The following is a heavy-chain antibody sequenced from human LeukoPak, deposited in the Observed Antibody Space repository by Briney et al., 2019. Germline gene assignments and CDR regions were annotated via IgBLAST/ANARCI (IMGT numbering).Heavy chain of an antibody. V-gene: IGHV3-74*01. D-gene: IGHD3-10*01. J-gene: IGHJ3*02. Sequence: GGSLRLSCAASGFSFSTYWMHWVRQVPGKGPEWVSHITPDGSSTNYADSVKGRFTISRDNSKNTLYLQMNSLRAEDTAVYYCAKERSELSRSFDAFDIWGQGTMVTVSS. CDR1: GFSFSTYW. CDR3: AKERSELSRSFDAFDI. CDR2: ITPDGSST.